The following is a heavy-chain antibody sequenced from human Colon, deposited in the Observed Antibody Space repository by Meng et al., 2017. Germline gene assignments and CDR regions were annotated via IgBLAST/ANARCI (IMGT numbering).Heavy chain of an antibody. V-gene: IGHV3-11*04. CDR2: ISSSGSTI. CDR1: GFTFSDYY. Sequence: GESLKISCAASGFTFSDYYMSWIRQAPGKGLEWVSYISSSGSTIYYADSVKGRFTISRDNAKNSLYLQMNSLRAEDTAVYYCARDKRSAYSSTSRGSDYWGQGRLVNVAS. J-gene: IGHJ4*02. CDR3: ARDKRSAYSSTSRGSDY. D-gene: IGHD6-13*01.